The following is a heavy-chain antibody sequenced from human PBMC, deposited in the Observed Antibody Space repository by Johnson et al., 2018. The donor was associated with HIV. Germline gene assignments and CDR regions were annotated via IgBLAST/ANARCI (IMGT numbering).Heavy chain of an antibody. V-gene: IGHV3-30*04. Sequence: QVQLVESGGGVVQPGRSLRLSCAASGFTFSSYAMHWVRQAPAKGLEWVAVISYDGSDKYYADSVKGRFTISRDSSKNTLYLQMNSLRAEDTALYYCARALLIAARPVGAFDIWGQGTMVTVSS. J-gene: IGHJ3*02. CDR1: GFTFSSYA. CDR3: ARALLIAARPVGAFDI. D-gene: IGHD6-6*01. CDR2: ISYDGSDK.